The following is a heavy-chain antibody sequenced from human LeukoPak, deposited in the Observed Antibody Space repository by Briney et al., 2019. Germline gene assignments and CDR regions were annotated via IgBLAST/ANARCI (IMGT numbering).Heavy chain of an antibody. D-gene: IGHD3-9*01. CDR3: ARGSYYDILTGRIDY. J-gene: IGHJ4*02. V-gene: IGHV3-21*01. CDR2: ISSSSSYI. CDR1: GFTFSSYS. Sequence: PGGSLRLSCAASGFTFSSYSMNWVRQAPGKGLEWVSSISSSSSYIYYADSVKGRFTISRDNAKNSLYLQMNSLRAEDTAVYYCARGSYYDILTGRIDYWGQGTLVTVSS.